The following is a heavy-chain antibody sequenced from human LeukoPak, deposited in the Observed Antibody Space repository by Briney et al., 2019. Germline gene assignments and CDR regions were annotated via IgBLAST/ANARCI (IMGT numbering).Heavy chain of an antibody. V-gene: IGHV3-21*01. CDR3: ARGTPTTRDFDS. D-gene: IGHD4-11*01. CDR1: GFTFSSYG. Sequence: GGSLRLSCAASGFTFSSYGMSWVRQAPGKGLEWVSSISSSSGYIYYADSLEGRFTISRDNAKNSLYLQMNSLRAEDTALYYCARGTPTTRDFDSWGQGTLVTVSS. J-gene: IGHJ4*02. CDR2: ISSSSGYI.